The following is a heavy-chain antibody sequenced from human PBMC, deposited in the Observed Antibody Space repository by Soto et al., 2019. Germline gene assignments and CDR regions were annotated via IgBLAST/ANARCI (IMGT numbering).Heavy chain of an antibody. CDR3: ASLGRGYSYGQLYY. J-gene: IGHJ4*02. CDR2: IIPIFGTA. D-gene: IGHD5-18*01. Sequence: QVQLVQSGAEVKKPGSSVKVSCKASGGTFSSYAISWVRQAPGQGLEWMGGIIPIFGTANYAQKFQGRVTITADESTSTAYMGLSSLRSEDTAVYYCASLGRGYSYGQLYYWGQGTLVTVSS. V-gene: IGHV1-69*01. CDR1: GGTFSSYA.